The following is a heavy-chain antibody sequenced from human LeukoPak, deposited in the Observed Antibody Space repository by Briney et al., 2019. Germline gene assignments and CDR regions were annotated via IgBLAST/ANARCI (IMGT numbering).Heavy chain of an antibody. CDR2: INPSGGST. CDR3: ARGAYYYDSSGYYYDGGYFDY. V-gene: IGHV1-46*01. CDR1: GYTFTSYY. J-gene: IGHJ4*02. D-gene: IGHD3-22*01. Sequence: ASVKVSRKASGYTFTSYYMHWVRQAPGQGLEWMGIINPSGGSTSYAQKFQGRVTMTRDTSTSTVYMELSSLRSEDTAVYYCARGAYYYDSSGYYYDGGYFDYWGQGTLVTVSS.